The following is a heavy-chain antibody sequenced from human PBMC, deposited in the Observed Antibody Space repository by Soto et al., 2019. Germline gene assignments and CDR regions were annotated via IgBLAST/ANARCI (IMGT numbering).Heavy chain of an antibody. D-gene: IGHD3-16*01. Sequence: ETLSLTCAVYGGSFSGYYWTWIRQPPGTGLEWIGEINHSGSTNYNPSLKSRVTISVDTSKNQFSLKLSSVTAADTAVYYCASRYGFFFDSWGRGTLVTVPS. J-gene: IGHJ4*02. V-gene: IGHV4-34*01. CDR3: ASRYGFFFDS. CDR1: GGSFSGYY. CDR2: INHSGST.